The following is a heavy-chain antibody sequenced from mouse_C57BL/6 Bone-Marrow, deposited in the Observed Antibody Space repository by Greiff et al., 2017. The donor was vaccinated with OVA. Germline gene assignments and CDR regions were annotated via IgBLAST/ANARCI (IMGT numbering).Heavy chain of an antibody. D-gene: IGHD1-1*01. Sequence: EVKVIESGGGLVQPVGSLSLSCAASGFTFTDYYMSWVRQPPGKALEWLGFIRNKANGYTTEYSASVKGRFTISRDNSQSILYLQMNALRAEDRATYYCAKVVAGDWYFDVWGTGTTVTVSS. V-gene: IGHV7-3*01. CDR3: AKVVAGDWYFDV. J-gene: IGHJ1*03. CDR1: GFTFTDYY. CDR2: IRNKANGYTT.